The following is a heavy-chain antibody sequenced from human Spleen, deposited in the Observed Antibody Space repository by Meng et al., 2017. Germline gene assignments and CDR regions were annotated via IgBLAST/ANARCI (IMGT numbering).Heavy chain of an antibody. CDR2: ISGGGVTI. CDR3: ARVMVRGVFPYYFDY. J-gene: IGHJ4*02. CDR1: GFTFSDYY. D-gene: IGHD3-10*01. V-gene: IGHV3-11*04. Sequence: LSLTCAASGFTFSDYYMSWIRQAPGKGLEWVSYISGGGVTIYYADSVKGRFTISRDHSKDTLDLQMNNLRVEDTAVYYCARVMVRGVFPYYFDYWGQGTLVTVSS.